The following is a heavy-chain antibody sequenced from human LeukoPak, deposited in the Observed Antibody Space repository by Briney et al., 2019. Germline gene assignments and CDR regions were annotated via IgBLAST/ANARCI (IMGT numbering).Heavy chain of an antibody. CDR1: GFTYTDYY. CDR3: ARDYNC. D-gene: IGHD3-10*01. J-gene: IGHJ4*02. CDR2: ISPSGTVI. V-gene: IGHV3-11*01. Sequence: GGSLRLSCSASGFTYTDYYMSWMRQAPGKGLEWVSYISPSGTVIYYGDSVKGRFTISRDNAKKSLYLQMNSLRAEDTAVYYCARDYNCWGQGTLVTVSS.